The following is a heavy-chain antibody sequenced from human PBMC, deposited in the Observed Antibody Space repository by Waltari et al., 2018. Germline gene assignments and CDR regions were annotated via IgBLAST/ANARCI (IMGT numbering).Heavy chain of an antibody. Sequence: QVQLQESGPGLVKPSETLSLTCTVSGVSIGSGGYYWSWIRQHPEKGLEWIGYMYNSGGTYYNPSLKSRVTISVDPTKNQFSLKLSSVTAADTAVYYCARDLRLDSWGQGTLVTVSS. D-gene: IGHD4-17*01. V-gene: IGHV4-31*03. CDR2: MYNSGGT. CDR3: ARDLRLDS. CDR1: GVSIGSGGYY. J-gene: IGHJ4*02.